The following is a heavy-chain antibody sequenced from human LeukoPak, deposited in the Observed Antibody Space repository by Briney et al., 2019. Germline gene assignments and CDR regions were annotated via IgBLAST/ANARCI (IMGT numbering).Heavy chain of an antibody. J-gene: IGHJ4*02. V-gene: IGHV6-1*01. CDR1: GDSVSSNSAT. Sequence: SQTLSLTCAISGDSVSSNSATWNWIRQSPSRGLEWLGRTYYRSKWYNDYAVSVKSRITINPDTSKNQFSLQLNSVTPEDTAVYYCARGPKDYYDSIPLDYWGQGTLVTVSS. CDR3: ARGPKDYYDSIPLDY. CDR2: TYYRSKWYN. D-gene: IGHD3-22*01.